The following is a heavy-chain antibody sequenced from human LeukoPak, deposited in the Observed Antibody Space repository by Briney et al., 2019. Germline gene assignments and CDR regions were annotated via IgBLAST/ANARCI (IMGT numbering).Heavy chain of an antibody. CDR2: IKQDGSEK. CDR1: GFTFSSYW. Sequence: GRSLRLSCAASGFTFSSYWMSWVRQAPGKGLEWVANIKQDGSEKYYVDSVKGRFTISRDNAKNSLYLQMNSLRAEDTAVYYCARVRGSSWYDAFDIWGQGTMVTVSS. CDR3: ARVRGSSWYDAFDI. J-gene: IGHJ3*02. D-gene: IGHD6-13*01. V-gene: IGHV3-7*01.